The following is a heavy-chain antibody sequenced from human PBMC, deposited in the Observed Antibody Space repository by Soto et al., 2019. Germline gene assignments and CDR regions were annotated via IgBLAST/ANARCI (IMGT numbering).Heavy chain of an antibody. Sequence: XESLKISGKGSGYSFTSYWISWVRQMPGKGLEWMGRIDPSDSYTNYSPSFQGHVTISADKSISTAYLQWSSLKASDTAMYYCAITEYSSGWPNFDYWGQGTLVTVSS. CDR1: GYSFTSYW. CDR2: IDPSDSYT. CDR3: AITEYSSGWPNFDY. D-gene: IGHD6-19*01. J-gene: IGHJ4*02. V-gene: IGHV5-10-1*01.